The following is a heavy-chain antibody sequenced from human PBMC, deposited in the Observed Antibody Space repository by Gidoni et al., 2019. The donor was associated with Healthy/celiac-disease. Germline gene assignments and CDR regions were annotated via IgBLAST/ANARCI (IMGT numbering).Heavy chain of an antibody. CDR1: VGPISSGGYY. J-gene: IGHJ4*02. D-gene: IGHD5-18*01. CDR3: ARGRGYSYGFTDY. CDR2: IYYSGST. V-gene: IGHV4-31*03. Sequence: VPLQESGPGLVKPSQTLSLTCTVYVGPISSGGYYWSWIRQHPGKGLEWIGYIYYSGSTYYNPSLKSRVTISVDTSKNQFSLKLSSVTAADTAVYYCARGRGYSYGFTDYWGQGTLVTVSS.